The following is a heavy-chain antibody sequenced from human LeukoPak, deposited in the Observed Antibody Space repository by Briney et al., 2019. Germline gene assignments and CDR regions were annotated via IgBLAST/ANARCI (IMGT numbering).Heavy chain of an antibody. D-gene: IGHD2-2*01. J-gene: IGHJ5*02. CDR3: ARGTLGYCSSTSCPNWFDP. CDR1: GYTFTSYY. CDR2: INPSGGST. V-gene: IGHV1-46*01. Sequence: ASVKVSCKASGYTFTSYYMHWVRQAPGQGLEWMGIINPSGGSTSYAQKFQGRVTMTRDTSISTAYMELSRLRSDDTAVYYCARGTLGYCSSTSCPNWFDPWGQGTLVTVSS.